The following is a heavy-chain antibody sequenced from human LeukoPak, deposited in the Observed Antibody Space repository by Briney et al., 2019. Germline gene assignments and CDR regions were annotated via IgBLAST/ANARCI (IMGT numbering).Heavy chain of an antibody. CDR2: ISYDGSNK. V-gene: IGHV3-30-3*01. J-gene: IGHJ5*02. D-gene: IGHD1-20*01. CDR3: ARGAFYNWNDGWFDP. CDR1: GFTFSSYA. Sequence: GRSLRLSCAASGFTFSSYAMHWVRQAPGKGLEWVAVISYDGSNKYYADSVKGRFTISRDNSKNTLYLQMNSLRAEDTAVCYCARGAFYNWNDGWFDPWGQGTLVTVSS.